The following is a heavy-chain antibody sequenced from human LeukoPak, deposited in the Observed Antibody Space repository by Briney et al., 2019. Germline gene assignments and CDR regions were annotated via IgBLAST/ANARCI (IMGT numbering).Heavy chain of an antibody. CDR2: ISYSGNT. CDR1: GYSITNNYY. CDR3: ARHTTHGDYNPNDY. Sequence: PSDTLSLTCTVSGYSITNNYYWSWIRQPPGKELEWIGYISYSGNTDSNPSLKSRVTISVDTSKNQFSLKLSSVTAADTAVYYCARHTTHGDYNPNDYWGQGTLVTVSS. V-gene: IGHV4-59*08. D-gene: IGHD3-16*01. J-gene: IGHJ4*02.